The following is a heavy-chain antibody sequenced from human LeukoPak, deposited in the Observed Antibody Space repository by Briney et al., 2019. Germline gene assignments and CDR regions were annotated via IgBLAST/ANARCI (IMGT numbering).Heavy chain of an antibody. Sequence: SETLSLTCSVSGDSITYFYWSWIRQAAGKGLEWIGRISSSGSTDYNASLKSRVTMSVDTSKNQLSLKVISVTAADTAVYYCASSSAVTDAFDIWGQGTMVTVSS. CDR1: GDSITYFY. CDR2: ISSSGST. V-gene: IGHV4-4*07. D-gene: IGHD6-6*01. CDR3: ASSSAVTDAFDI. J-gene: IGHJ3*02.